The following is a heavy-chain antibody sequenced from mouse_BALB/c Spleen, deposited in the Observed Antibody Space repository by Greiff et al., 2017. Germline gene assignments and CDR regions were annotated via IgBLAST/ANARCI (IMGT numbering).Heavy chain of an antibody. V-gene: IGHV5-17*02. CDR1: GFTFSSFG. J-gene: IGHJ3*01. CDR3: ARLAAPAY. Sequence: EVQVVESGGGLVQPGGSRKLSCAASGFTFSSFGMHWVRQAPEKGLEWVAYISSGSSTIYYADTVKGRFTISRDNPKNTLFLQMTSLRSEDTAMYYCARLAAPAYWGQGTLVTVSA. CDR2: ISSGSSTI.